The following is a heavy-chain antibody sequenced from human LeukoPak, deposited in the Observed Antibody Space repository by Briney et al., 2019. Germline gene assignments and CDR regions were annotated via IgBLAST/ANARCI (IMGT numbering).Heavy chain of an antibody. CDR1: GYTFTSYG. J-gene: IGHJ4*02. Sequence: ASVTVSCKASGYTFTSYGISWVRQAPGEGLEWMGWISAYTGNTNYAQKLQGRVTMTTDTSTSTAYMELRSLRSDDTAVYYCAREVSTLFDYWGQGTLVTVSS. CDR3: AREVSTLFDY. D-gene: IGHD5/OR15-5a*01. V-gene: IGHV1-18*01. CDR2: ISAYTGNT.